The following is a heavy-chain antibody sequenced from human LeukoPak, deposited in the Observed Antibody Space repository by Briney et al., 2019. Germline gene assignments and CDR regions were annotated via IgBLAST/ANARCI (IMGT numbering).Heavy chain of an antibody. CDR3: ARGEYYYGSGSYYYYGMDV. CDR2: IKQDGSEK. Sequence: GGPLRLSCAASGFPFSSYWMSWVRHAPGEGVEWVANIKQDGSEKYYVDSVKGRFTISRDNAKNSLYLQMNSLRAEDTAVYYCARGEYYYGSGSYYYYGMDVWGQGTTVTVSS. D-gene: IGHD3-10*01. J-gene: IGHJ6*02. CDR1: GFPFSSYW. V-gene: IGHV3-7*01.